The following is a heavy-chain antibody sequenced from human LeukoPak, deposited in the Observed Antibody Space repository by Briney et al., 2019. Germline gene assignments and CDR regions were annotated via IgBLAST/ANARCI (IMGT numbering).Heavy chain of an antibody. CDR2: INPHTGGT. D-gene: IGHD4-17*01. Sequence: ASVKVSCKASGYTFTGYYMHWVRQAPGQGLEWMGWINPHTGGTNYAQKFQGRVTMTRDTSISTAYMELSRLRSDDTAVYYCATPSGYGDYNFDYWGQGTLVTVSS. CDR3: ATPSGYGDYNFDY. J-gene: IGHJ4*02. V-gene: IGHV1-2*02. CDR1: GYTFTGYY.